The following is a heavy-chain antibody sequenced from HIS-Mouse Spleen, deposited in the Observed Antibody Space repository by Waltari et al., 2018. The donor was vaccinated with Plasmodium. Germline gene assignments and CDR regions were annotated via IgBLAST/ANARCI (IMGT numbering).Heavy chain of an antibody. CDR2: ISSSSSYK. J-gene: IGHJ2*01. CDR3: ARDTRLEVRSYWYFDL. D-gene: IGHD3-3*01. V-gene: IGHV3-21*01. Sequence: EVQLVESGGGLVQPGGSLRLTCAASGFTFSSYSMNWVRPAPGKGLEWVASISSSSSYKYYADSVKGRFTISRDNAKNSLYLQMNSLRAEDTAVYYCARDTRLEVRSYWYFDLWGRGTLVTVSS. CDR1: GFTFSSYS.